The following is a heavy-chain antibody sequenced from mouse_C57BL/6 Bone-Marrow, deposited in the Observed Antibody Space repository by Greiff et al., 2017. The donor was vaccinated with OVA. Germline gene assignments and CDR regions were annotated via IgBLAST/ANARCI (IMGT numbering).Heavy chain of an antibody. V-gene: IGHV1-4*01. CDR1: GYTFTSYT. J-gene: IGHJ2*01. CDR2: INPSSGYT. CDR3: ARGVTTVYFDY. D-gene: IGHD1-1*01. Sequence: QVQLQQSGAELARPGASVKMSCKASGYTFTSYTMHWVKQRPGQGLEWIGYINPSSGYTKYNQKFKDKATLTADKSSSTAYMQLSSLTSEDSAVYYCARGVTTVYFDYWGQGTTLTVSS.